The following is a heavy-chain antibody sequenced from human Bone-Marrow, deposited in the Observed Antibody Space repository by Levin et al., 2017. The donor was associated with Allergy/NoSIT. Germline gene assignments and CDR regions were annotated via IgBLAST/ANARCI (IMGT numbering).Heavy chain of an antibody. CDR1: GLTFGDYA. CDR2: IRSNAYGGTT. CDR3: SRDSRPRHSSTWSFDN. V-gene: IGHV3-49*03. J-gene: IGHJ4*02. D-gene: IGHD2-2*01. Sequence: QTGGSLRLSCTASGLTFGDYALSWFRQAPGKGLEWVGFIRSNAYGGTTEYDASVKGRFSISRDDSKNIAYLQMHSLKTEDTAVYYCSRDSRPRHSSTWSFDNWGQGTLVTVSS.